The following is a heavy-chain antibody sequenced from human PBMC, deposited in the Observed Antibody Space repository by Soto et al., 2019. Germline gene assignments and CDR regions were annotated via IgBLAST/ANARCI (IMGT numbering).Heavy chain of an antibody. V-gene: IGHV3-23*01. Sequence: GGSLRLSCAVSGFTFSDWSMTWVRQAPGKGLEWVSSISRSGGSTYYGGSVKGRFTISRDNYNNMLYLQMNRLRTKDTAIYYCAKPTPDDSCTSTTCSAPASNYWGRGTLVTVSS. CDR1: GFTFSDWS. CDR3: AKPTPDDSCTSTTCSAPASNY. CDR2: ISRSGGST. D-gene: IGHD2-2*01. J-gene: IGHJ4*02.